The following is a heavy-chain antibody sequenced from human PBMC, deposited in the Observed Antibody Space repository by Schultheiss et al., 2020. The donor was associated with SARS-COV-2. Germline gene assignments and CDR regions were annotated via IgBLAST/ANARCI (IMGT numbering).Heavy chain of an antibody. D-gene: IGHD5-24*01. CDR1: GGSFSGYY. J-gene: IGHJ6*02. CDR3: ARGRDPYYTYGMAV. CDR2: LSYSGIT. Sequence: SETLSLTCAVYGGSFSGYYWTWIRQSPGKGLEWIGSLSYSGITNYNPSLKSRVTTSVDTSKNQFSLKLSSVTAADTAVYYCARGRDPYYTYGMAVWGQGTTVTVSS. V-gene: IGHV4-59*01.